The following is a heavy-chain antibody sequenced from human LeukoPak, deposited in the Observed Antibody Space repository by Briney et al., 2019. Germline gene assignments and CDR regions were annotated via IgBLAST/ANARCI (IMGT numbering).Heavy chain of an antibody. CDR3: ARGRSKLELPESPHFDY. CDR2: ISAYNGNT. D-gene: IGHD1-26*01. J-gene: IGHJ4*02. V-gene: IGHV1-18*01. CDR1: GYTFTSYG. Sequence: ASVKVSCKASGYTFTSYGISWVRQAPGQGLEWMGWISAYNGNTNYAQKFQGRVTMTRDTSISTAYMELSRLRSDDTAVYYCARGRSKLELPESPHFDYWGQGTLVTVSS.